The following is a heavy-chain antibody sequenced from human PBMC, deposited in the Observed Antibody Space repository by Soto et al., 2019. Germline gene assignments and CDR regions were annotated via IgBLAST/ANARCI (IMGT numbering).Heavy chain of an antibody. CDR2: ISGSGGST. CDR1: GFTFSSYA. CDR3: AKDPDSSSSAFDY. D-gene: IGHD6-6*01. J-gene: IGHJ4*02. V-gene: IGHV3-23*01. Sequence: GGSLRLSCAASGFTFSSYAMSWARQAPGKGLEWVSAISGSGGSTYYADSVKGRFTISRDNSKNTLYLQMNSLRAEDTAVYYCAKDPDSSSSAFDYWGQGTLVTVSS.